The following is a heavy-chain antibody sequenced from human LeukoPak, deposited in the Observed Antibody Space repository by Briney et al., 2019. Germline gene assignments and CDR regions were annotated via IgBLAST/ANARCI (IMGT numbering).Heavy chain of an antibody. V-gene: IGHV1-69*13. CDR3: ARVISEGVDTATFDY. J-gene: IGHJ4*02. CDR2: IIPIFGTA. D-gene: IGHD5-18*01. CDR1: GGTFSSYA. Sequence: SVKVSCKASGGTFSSYAISWVRQAPGQGLEWMGGIIPIFGTANYAQKFQGRATITADESTSTAYMELSSLRSEDTAVYYCARVISEGVDTATFDYWGQGTLVTVSS.